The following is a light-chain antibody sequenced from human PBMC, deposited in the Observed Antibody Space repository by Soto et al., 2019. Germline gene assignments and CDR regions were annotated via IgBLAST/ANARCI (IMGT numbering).Light chain of an antibody. V-gene: IGLV1-44*01. J-gene: IGLJ3*02. CDR1: TSNIGTNT. CDR3: ATWDDSLSVL. Sequence: QSFLPQPPSASGTPGQRVTISCSGGTSNIGTNTVNWYQQLPGTAPKLLIYNTNQRPAGVPDRVSGSKSGTSASLAISGLRSEDEASYFCATWDDSLSVLFGRGTKLTVL. CDR2: NTN.